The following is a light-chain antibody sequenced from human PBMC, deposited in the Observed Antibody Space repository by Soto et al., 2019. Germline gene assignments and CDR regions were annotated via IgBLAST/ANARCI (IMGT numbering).Light chain of an antibody. CDR1: SSNIGNHA. V-gene: IGLV1-36*01. Sequence: QSVLTQPPSVSEAPRQRVSISCSRSSSNIGNHAVNWYQQLPGKAPKLLIYYDDLLPSGVSDRFSGSKSGASASLAISGLQSEDEADYYCAAWDDSLNGYVFGTGTQLTVL. J-gene: IGLJ1*01. CDR2: YDD. CDR3: AAWDDSLNGYV.